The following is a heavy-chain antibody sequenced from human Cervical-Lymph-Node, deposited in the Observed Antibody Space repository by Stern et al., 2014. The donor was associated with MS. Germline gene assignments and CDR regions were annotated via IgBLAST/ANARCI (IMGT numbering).Heavy chain of an antibody. D-gene: IGHD1-26*01. CDR2: IYYSGST. CDR1: GGSISSSSYY. Sequence: QVQLQESGPGLVKPSETLSLTCTVSGGSISSSSYYWGWIRQPPGKGLEWIGGIYYSGSTYYNPSLKSRVTISVDTSKTQSSRKLSSVPAADTAVYYCFSYQPNWFDPWGQGTLVTVSS. CDR3: FSYQPNWFDP. J-gene: IGHJ5*02. V-gene: IGHV4-39*01.